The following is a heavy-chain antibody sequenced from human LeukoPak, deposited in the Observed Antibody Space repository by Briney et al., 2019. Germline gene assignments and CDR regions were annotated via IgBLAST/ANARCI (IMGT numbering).Heavy chain of an antibody. Sequence: GGSLRLSCAASGFTFSSYRMNWVRQAPGKGLEWVSSISSSSSYIYYADSVKGRFTISRDNAKNSLYLQMNSLRAEDTAVYYCARGPTYYDILTGYYPTLFDYWGQGTLVTVSS. CDR3: ARGPTYYDILTGYYPTLFDY. CDR2: ISSSSSYI. J-gene: IGHJ4*02. V-gene: IGHV3-21*01. D-gene: IGHD3-9*01. CDR1: GFTFSSYR.